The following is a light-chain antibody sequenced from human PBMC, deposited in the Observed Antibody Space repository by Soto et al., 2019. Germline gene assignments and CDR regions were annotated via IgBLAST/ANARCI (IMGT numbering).Light chain of an antibody. J-gene: IGLJ2*01. CDR3: CSYAGSVL. CDR2: DVS. Sequence: QSVLTQPRSVSGSPGQSVTISCTGTSSDVGGYNYVSWYQHHPGKAPKLMIFDVSKRPSEVPDRFSGSQSGNTASLTISGLQAEDEADYFCCSYAGSVLFGGGTKLTVL. CDR1: SSDVGGYNY. V-gene: IGLV2-11*01.